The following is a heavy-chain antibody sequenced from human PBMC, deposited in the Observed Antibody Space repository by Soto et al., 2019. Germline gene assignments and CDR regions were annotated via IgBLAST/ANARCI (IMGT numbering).Heavy chain of an antibody. CDR2: LANDGSYQ. V-gene: IGHV3-30*03. D-gene: IGHD6-13*01. Sequence: QVQLVESGGGVVQPGRSLRLSCAASGFTFSGYGMHWVRQAPGEGLQWVAVLANDGSYQYYADSLKGRFTISRDNSKNTLYLQMDSLRPEDTAVYYCGRRSGGGSWYAPDYGGQGTLVTVSP. CDR3: GRRSGGGSWYAPDY. CDR1: GFTFSGYG. J-gene: IGHJ4*02.